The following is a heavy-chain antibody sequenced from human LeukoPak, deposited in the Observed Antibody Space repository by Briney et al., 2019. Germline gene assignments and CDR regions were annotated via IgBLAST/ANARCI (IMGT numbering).Heavy chain of an antibody. D-gene: IGHD3-22*01. V-gene: IGHV1-2*02. J-gene: IGHJ4*02. CDR1: GYTFTGYY. CDR2: ISPKSGGT. CDR3: AREDSSGYYFDY. Sequence: ASVKVSCKASGYTFTGYYMHWVRQAPGQGLEWMGWISPKSGGTNYAQKFQGRINMTRDTSISTAYMDLSGLRSDDTAVYYCAREDSSGYYFDYWGQGTLVTASS.